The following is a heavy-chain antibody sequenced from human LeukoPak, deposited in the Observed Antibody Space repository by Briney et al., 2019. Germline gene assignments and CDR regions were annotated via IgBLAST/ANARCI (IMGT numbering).Heavy chain of an antibody. CDR2: TYYRSKWYN. CDR3: ARTGSGGSFDY. D-gene: IGHD3-16*01. V-gene: IGHV6-1*01. Sequence: SQTLSLTCAISGDSVSSNSAAWDWIRQSPSGGLEWLGRTYYRSKWYNEYLLSVKSQITINPATSKHQFSLQLNSVPPEDTAVYYCARTGSGGSFDYWGQGTLVTVSS. J-gene: IGHJ4*02. CDR1: GDSVSSNSAA.